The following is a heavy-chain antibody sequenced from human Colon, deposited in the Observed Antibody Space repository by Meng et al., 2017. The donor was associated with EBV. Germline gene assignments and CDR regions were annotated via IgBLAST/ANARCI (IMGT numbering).Heavy chain of an antibody. CDR2: IYWDDDK. CDR3: AHSPSVYDFWSGSRYYFDY. J-gene: IGHJ4*02. CDR1: GFSLSTSGVG. D-gene: IGHD3-3*01. V-gene: IGHV2-5*02. Sequence: QITLKESGPTLVKPTXTLTLTCTFSGFSLSTSGVGVSWIRQPPGKALEWLALIYWDDDKRYSSSLKSRLTITKDTSKNQVVLTMTNMDPVDTATYFCAHSPSVYDFWSGSRYYFDYWGQGTLVTVSS.